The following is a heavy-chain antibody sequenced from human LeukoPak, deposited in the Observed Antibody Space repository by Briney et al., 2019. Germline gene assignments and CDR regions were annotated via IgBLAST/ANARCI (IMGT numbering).Heavy chain of an antibody. J-gene: IGHJ3*02. V-gene: IGHV4-59*01. Sequence: SETLSLTCTVSGGSISSYYWSWIRQPPGKGLEWIGYIYYSGSTNYNPSLKSRVTISVDTSKNQFSLRLSSVTAADTAVYYCAREYYDILTGYLGVFDIWGQGTMVTVSS. CDR2: IYYSGST. CDR3: AREYYDILTGYLGVFDI. D-gene: IGHD3-9*01. CDR1: GGSISSYY.